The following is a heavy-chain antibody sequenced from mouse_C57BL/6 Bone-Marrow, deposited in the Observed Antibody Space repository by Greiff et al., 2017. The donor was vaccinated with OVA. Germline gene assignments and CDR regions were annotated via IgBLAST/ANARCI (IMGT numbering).Heavy chain of an antibody. J-gene: IGHJ2*01. CDR3: ARPYYSNYYFDY. CDR2: ISSGGSYT. D-gene: IGHD2-5*01. V-gene: IGHV5-6*02. Sequence: DVKLQESGGDLVKPGGSLKLSCAASGFTFSSYGMSWVRQTPDKRLEWVATISSGGSYTYYPDSVKGRFTISRDNAKNTLYLQMSSLKSEDTAMYYCARPYYSNYYFDYWGQGTTLTVSS. CDR1: GFTFSSYG.